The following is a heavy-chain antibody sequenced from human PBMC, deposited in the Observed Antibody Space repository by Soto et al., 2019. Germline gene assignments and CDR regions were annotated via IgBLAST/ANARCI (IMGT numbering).Heavy chain of an antibody. CDR2: IDWDDDK. Sequence: SGPTLVNPTQTLTLTCTFSGFSLSTSGMCVSWIRQPPGKALEWLALIDWDDDKYYSTSLKTRLTISKDTSKNQVVLTMTNMDPVDTATYYCAWLKFGEAPDYGMDVWGQGTTVTVSS. D-gene: IGHD3-10*01. CDR3: AWLKFGEAPDYGMDV. J-gene: IGHJ6*02. V-gene: IGHV2-70*01. CDR1: GFSLSTSGMC.